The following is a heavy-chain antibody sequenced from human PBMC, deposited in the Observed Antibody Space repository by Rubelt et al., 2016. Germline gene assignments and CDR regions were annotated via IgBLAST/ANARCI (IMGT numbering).Heavy chain of an antibody. CDR1: GFSFSSFW. V-gene: IGHV3-7*05. CDR3: ARLRGYSYMGVGYFDL. Sequence: VQPGGSLRLSCAASGFSFSSFWMYWVRQAPGKGLEWVANIKQDGSEQYYVDSVKGRFTISRDNAKHSLFLQMNSLRADDTATYYCARLRGYSYMGVGYFDLWGRGTLVTVSS. CDR2: IKQDGSEQ. D-gene: IGHD5-18*01. J-gene: IGHJ2*01.